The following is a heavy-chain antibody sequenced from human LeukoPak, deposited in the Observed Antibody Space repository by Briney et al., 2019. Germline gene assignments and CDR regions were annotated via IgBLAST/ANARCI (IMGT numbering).Heavy chain of an antibody. Sequence: SVKVSCKASGGTFSSYAISWVRQAPGQGLEWMGRIIPIFGTANYAQKFQGRVTITTDESTSTAYMELSSLRSEDTAVYYCATTQDNRGMATILEDAFDIWGQGTMVTVSS. CDR1: GGTFSSYA. V-gene: IGHV1-69*05. D-gene: IGHD5-24*01. J-gene: IGHJ3*02. CDR3: ATTQDNRGMATILEDAFDI. CDR2: IIPIFGTA.